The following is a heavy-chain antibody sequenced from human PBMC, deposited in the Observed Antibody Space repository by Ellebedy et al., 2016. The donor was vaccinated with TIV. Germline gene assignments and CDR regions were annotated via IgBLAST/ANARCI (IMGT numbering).Heavy chain of an antibody. D-gene: IGHD3-22*01. CDR1: GGTFSSYA. J-gene: IGHJ6*02. CDR3: ARDNNLHYDPKGGMDV. CDR2: IIPIFGTA. V-gene: IGHV1-69*13. Sequence: SVKVSXXASGGTFSSYAISWVRQAPGQGLEWMGGIIPIFGTANYAQKFQGRVTITADESTSTAYMELSSLRSEDTAVYYCARDNNLHYDPKGGMDVWGQGTTVTVSS.